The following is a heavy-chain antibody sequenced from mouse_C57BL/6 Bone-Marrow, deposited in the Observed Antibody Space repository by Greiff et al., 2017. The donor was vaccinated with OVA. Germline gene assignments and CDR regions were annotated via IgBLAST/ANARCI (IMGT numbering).Heavy chain of an antibody. CDR3: ARDGDSSGYFYCAMDY. CDR2: ISYDGSN. D-gene: IGHD3-2*02. CDR1: GYSITSGYY. Sequence: EVQLQQSGPGLVKPSQSLSLTCSVTGYSITSGYYWNWIRQLPGNKLEWMGYISYDGSNNYNPSLKNRISITRDTSKNQFFLTLNSVTTEDTATYYYARDGDSSGYFYCAMDYWGQGTSVTVSS. J-gene: IGHJ4*01. V-gene: IGHV3-6*01.